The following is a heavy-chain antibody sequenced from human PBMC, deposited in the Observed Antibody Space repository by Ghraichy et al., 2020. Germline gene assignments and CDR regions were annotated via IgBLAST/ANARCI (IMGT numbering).Heavy chain of an antibody. CDR3: ARGDDYGDY. CDR1: GGSFSGYY. CDR2: INHSGST. V-gene: IGHV4-34*01. Sequence: SETLSLTCAVYGGSFSGYYWSWIRQPPGKGLEWIGEINHSGSTNYNPSLKSRVTISVDTSKNQFSLKLSSVTAADTAVYYCARGDDYGDYWGQGTLVTVSS. J-gene: IGHJ4*02. D-gene: IGHD5-24*01.